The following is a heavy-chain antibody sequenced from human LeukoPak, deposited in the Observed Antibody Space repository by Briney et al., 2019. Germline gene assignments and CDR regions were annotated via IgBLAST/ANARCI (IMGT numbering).Heavy chain of an antibody. CDR3: ARDLGLRWGELSIT. V-gene: IGHV1-69*13. Sequence: ASVKVSCKASGGTFSSYAIGWVRQAPGQGLEWMGGIIPIFGTASYAQKFQGRVTITADESTSTAYMELSSLRSEDTAVYYCARDLGLRWGELSITWGQGTLVTVSS. J-gene: IGHJ5*02. CDR2: IIPIFGTA. CDR1: GGTFSSYA. D-gene: IGHD3-16*02.